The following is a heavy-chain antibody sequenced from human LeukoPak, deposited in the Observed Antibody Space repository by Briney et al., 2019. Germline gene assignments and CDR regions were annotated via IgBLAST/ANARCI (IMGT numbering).Heavy chain of an antibody. D-gene: IGHD6-19*01. J-gene: IGHJ4*02. CDR2: ISSSGSSI. CDR1: GFTFSSYA. Sequence: GGSLRLSCAASGFTFSSYAMSWVRQAPGKGLEWVSYISSSGSSIYDADSVKGRFTISRDNAKNSLYLQMNSLRAEDTAVYYCARQSSGWSFRWGQGTRVTVSS. CDR3: ARQSSGWSFR. V-gene: IGHV3-48*04.